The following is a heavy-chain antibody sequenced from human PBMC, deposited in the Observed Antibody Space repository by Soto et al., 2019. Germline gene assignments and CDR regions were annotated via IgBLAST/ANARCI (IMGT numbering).Heavy chain of an antibody. Sequence: QVQLQQWGAGLLKPSETLSLTCAVYGGSFTGYSWSWIRQSPGKGLEWIGEINHSGSTTYNPSLKSRVTISGDTSKNQFSLNLSSVTAADTAVYYCARNRAFDIWGQGTMVTVSS. CDR3: ARNRAFDI. CDR2: INHSGST. J-gene: IGHJ3*02. V-gene: IGHV4-34*01. CDR1: GGSFTGYS.